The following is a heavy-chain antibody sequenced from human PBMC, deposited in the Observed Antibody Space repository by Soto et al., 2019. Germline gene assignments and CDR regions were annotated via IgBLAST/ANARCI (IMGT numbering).Heavy chain of an antibody. J-gene: IGHJ4*02. CDR1: GFAFSTYW. V-gene: IGHV3-74*01. CDR2: INSDGSFT. CDR3: AKDTYYDILTGPFDY. D-gene: IGHD3-9*01. Sequence: GGSLRLSCAASGFAFSTYWMLWVRQDPEKGLVWVSRINSDGSFTSYADSVKGRFTISRDNAENTLYLQMNSLRAEDTAVYYCAKDTYYDILTGPFDYWGQGTLVTVSS.